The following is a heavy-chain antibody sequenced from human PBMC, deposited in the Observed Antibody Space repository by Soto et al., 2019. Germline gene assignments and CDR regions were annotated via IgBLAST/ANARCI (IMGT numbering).Heavy chain of an antibody. CDR3: ARQTIDHFYGMDV. Sequence: PSETLSLTCTVSGGSISSYYWSWIRQPPGKGLEWIGYIYYSGSTNYNPSLKSRVTISVDTSKNQFSLKLSSVTAADTAVYYCARQTIDHFYGMDVWGQGTTVTSP. D-gene: IGHD3-3*01. CDR1: GGSISSYY. V-gene: IGHV4-59*08. J-gene: IGHJ6*02. CDR2: IYYSGST.